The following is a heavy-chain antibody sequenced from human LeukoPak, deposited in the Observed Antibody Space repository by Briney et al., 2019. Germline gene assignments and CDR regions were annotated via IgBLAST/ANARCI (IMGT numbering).Heavy chain of an antibody. CDR2: INHSGST. CDR3: AGKLERHCYGNRCSSSSFVY. D-gene: IGHD2/OR15-2a*01. Sequence: PSETLSLTCAVYGGSLSVYYWSWIRQPPGKGLEWIGEINHSGSTNYNPPLRGRVTIALDTSNNRVSLKVTSVTAADTAVYYCAGKLERHCYGNRCSSSSFVYWGQGALVTVSS. V-gene: IGHV4-34*01. J-gene: IGHJ4*02. CDR1: GGSLSVYY.